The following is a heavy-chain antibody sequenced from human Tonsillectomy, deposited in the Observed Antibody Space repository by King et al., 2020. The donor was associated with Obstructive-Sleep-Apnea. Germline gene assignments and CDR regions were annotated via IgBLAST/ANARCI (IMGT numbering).Heavy chain of an antibody. CDR3: ARDQGYFGSGSYRDNWFDP. CDR2: IYYSGST. J-gene: IGHJ5*02. V-gene: IGHV4-59*01. Sequence: QLQESGPGLVKPPETLSLTCTVSGGSISSYYWNWIRQPPGKGLEWIGYIYYSGSTNYNPSLKSRVNISIDTSKNQFSLRLSSVTAADTAVYYWARDQGYFGSGSYRDNWFDPWGQGTLVTVSS. CDR1: GGSISSYY. D-gene: IGHD3-10*01.